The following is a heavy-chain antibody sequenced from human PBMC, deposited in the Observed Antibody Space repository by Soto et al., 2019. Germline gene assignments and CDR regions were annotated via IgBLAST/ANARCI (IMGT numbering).Heavy chain of an antibody. J-gene: IGHJ4*02. CDR3: ARDLEFRDGNISHLDY. Sequence: QVQLVQSGAEVKKPGSSVKVSCKASGGTFRNHVFNWVRQAPGRGLEWMGGIMLVIGTPNYAQKFQGRVTITADASTSTVFMELSSLRSDDTAVYYCARDLEFRDGNISHLDYWGQGTLVTVSS. V-gene: IGHV1-69*01. CDR2: IMLVIGTP. CDR1: GGTFRNHV.